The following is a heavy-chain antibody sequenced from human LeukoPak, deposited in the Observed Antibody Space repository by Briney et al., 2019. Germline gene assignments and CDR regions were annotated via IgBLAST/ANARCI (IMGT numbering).Heavy chain of an antibody. J-gene: IGHJ4*02. D-gene: IGHD3-10*01. Sequence: SVKVSCKASGYTFTSYGISWVRQAPGQGLEWMGWISAYNGNTNYAQKLQGRVTMTTDTSTSTAYMELRSLRSDDTAVYYCARSLYYYGSGSFDYWGQGTLVTVSS. CDR2: ISAYNGNT. V-gene: IGHV1-18*01. CDR1: GYTFTSYG. CDR3: ARSLYYYGSGSFDY.